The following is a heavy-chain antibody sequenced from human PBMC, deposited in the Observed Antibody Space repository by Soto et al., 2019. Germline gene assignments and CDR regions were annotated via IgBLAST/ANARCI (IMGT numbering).Heavy chain of an antibody. CDR3: ARGAANWGFAWGMDV. J-gene: IGHJ6*02. CDR1: GCSISSSSYY. D-gene: IGHD7-27*01. V-gene: IGHV4-39*01. CDR2: IYYSGST. Sequence: PSETLSLTCTVSGCSISSSSYYWGWILQPPGKGLEWIGSIYYSGSTYYNPSLKSRVTISVDTSKNQFSLKLSSVTAADTAVYYCARGAANWGFAWGMDVWGQGTTVTVSS.